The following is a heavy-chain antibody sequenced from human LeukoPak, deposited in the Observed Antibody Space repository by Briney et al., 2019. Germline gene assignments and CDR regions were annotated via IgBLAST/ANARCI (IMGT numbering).Heavy chain of an antibody. CDR2: IDWDGYK. Sequence: SGPTLVNPTQTLTLTCTFSGFSLTTSAMCVSWIRQPPGKALEWLALIDWDGYKYYSTSLKTRLTISKDTSKNQVVLTMTNMDPVDTATYYCARTPTAAAGTYYYYYYGMDVWGQGTLVTVSS. V-gene: IGHV2-70*01. D-gene: IGHD6-13*01. J-gene: IGHJ6*02. CDR1: GFSLTTSAMC. CDR3: ARTPTAAAGTYYYYYYGMDV.